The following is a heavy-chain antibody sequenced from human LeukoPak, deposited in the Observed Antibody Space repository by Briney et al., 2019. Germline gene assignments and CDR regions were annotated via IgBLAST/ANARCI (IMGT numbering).Heavy chain of an antibody. Sequence: SVNVSCKASGHTFNGYYMHWVRQAPAQGLEWMGWINPNSGGTNYAQKFQGRVPMTRDTSISTAYMELSRLRSDDTAVYYCARDPPDIVVVPAARDAYWGQGTLVTVSS. CDR1: GHTFNGYY. D-gene: IGHD2-2*01. CDR3: ARDPPDIVVVPAARDAY. V-gene: IGHV1-2*02. J-gene: IGHJ4*02. CDR2: INPNSGGT.